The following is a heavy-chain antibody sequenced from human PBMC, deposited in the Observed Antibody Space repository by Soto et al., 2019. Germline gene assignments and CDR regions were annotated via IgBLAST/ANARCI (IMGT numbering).Heavy chain of an antibody. J-gene: IGHJ4*02. Sequence: SETLSLTGTVSGDSISSGGYYWSWIRQHPGKGLEWIGYIYYSGSTYYNPSLKSRVTISVDTSKNQFSLKLSSVTAADTAVYYCARVSHINFANWNSEYWGQGTLVTVSS. CDR3: ARVSHINFANWNSEY. CDR2: IYYSGST. V-gene: IGHV4-31*03. CDR1: GDSISSGGYY. D-gene: IGHD1-7*01.